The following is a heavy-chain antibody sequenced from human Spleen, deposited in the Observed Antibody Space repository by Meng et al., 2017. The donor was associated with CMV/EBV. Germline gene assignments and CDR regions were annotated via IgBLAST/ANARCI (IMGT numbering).Heavy chain of an antibody. Sequence: SETLSLTCAVYGASFRDAFWTWIRQPPGKELEWIGEISHSGTSNYNPSLKRRVTMSVDTSKNQFSLRLSSVTAADTAIYYCAREYSNNWYPRGGRDYWGQGALVTVS. D-gene: IGHD6-13*01. J-gene: IGHJ4*02. CDR3: AREYSNNWYPRGGRDY. V-gene: IGHV4-34*01. CDR2: ISHSGTS. CDR1: GASFRDAF.